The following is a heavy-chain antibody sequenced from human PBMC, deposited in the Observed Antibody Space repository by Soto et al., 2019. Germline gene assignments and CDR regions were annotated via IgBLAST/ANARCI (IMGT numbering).Heavy chain of an antibody. V-gene: IGHV3-21*01. J-gene: IGHJ4*02. CDR1: GFTFSSYS. CDR2: ISSSSSYI. D-gene: IGHD4-17*01. Sequence: EVQLVESGGGLVKPGGSLRLSCAASGFTFSSYSMNWVRQAPGKGLEWVSSISSSSSYIYYADSVKGRFTISRDNAKNSLYLQMNRLRAEDTAVYYCARVGVMTTVTTAVDYWGQGTLVTVSS. CDR3: ARVGVMTTVTTAVDY.